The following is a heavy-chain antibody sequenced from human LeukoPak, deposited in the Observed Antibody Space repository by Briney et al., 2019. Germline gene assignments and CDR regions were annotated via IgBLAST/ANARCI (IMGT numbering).Heavy chain of an antibody. CDR3: ARAGDIVATIFLFPYYMDV. Sequence: GGSLRLSCAASEFSVGSNYMTWVRQAPGKGLEWVSSISSSSSYIYYADSVKGRFTISRDNTRNSLYLQMNSLRAEDTAVYYCARAGDIVATIFLFPYYMDVWGKGTTVTISS. CDR1: EFSVGSNY. V-gene: IGHV3-21*01. J-gene: IGHJ6*03. CDR2: ISSSSSYI. D-gene: IGHD5-12*01.